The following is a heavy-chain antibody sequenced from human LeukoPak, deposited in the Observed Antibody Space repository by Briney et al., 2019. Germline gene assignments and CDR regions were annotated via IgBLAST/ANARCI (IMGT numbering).Heavy chain of an antibody. CDR2: ISSDGNNK. CDR1: GFTFSSYA. Sequence: PGGSLRLSCAASGFTFSSYAVHWVRQSPGKGLEWVALISSDGNNKYYADSVKGRFTISRDNSKNTLYLQMNSLRAEDTAVYYCARDSPPNYYDTTGYGMDVWGQGTTVTVSS. J-gene: IGHJ6*02. CDR3: ARDSPPNYYDTTGYGMDV. D-gene: IGHD3-22*01. V-gene: IGHV3-30*04.